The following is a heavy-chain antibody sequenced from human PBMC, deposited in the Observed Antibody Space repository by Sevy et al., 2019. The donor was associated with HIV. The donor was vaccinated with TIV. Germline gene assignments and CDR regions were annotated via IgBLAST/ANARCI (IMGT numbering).Heavy chain of an antibody. CDR2: FDPEDGET. CDR1: GYTLTELS. V-gene: IGHV1-24*01. CDR3: ATDRGYYGSGSYSPSFDY. J-gene: IGHJ4*02. D-gene: IGHD3-10*01. Sequence: ASVKVSCKVSGYTLTELSMHWVRQAPGKGLEWMAGFDPEDGETIYAQKFQGRVTMTEDTSTDSAYMELGSLRSEDTAVYYCATDRGYYGSGSYSPSFDYWGQGTLVTVSS.